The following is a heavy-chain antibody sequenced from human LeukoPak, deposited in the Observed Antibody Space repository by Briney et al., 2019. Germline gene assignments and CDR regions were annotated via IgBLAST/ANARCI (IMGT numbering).Heavy chain of an antibody. J-gene: IGHJ3*02. CDR3: ARTYYDFWSGYFHTQKSGAYDI. Sequence: GGSLRLSCAASGFTFSSYEMNWVRQPPGKGLEWASYISSSGSTIYYADSVKGRFTISRDNDKNSLYLQMHSLRAEDTAVYYCARTYYDFWSGYFHTQKSGAYDIWGQGTMVTGSS. D-gene: IGHD3-3*01. CDR1: GFTFSSYE. CDR2: ISSSGSTI. V-gene: IGHV3-48*03.